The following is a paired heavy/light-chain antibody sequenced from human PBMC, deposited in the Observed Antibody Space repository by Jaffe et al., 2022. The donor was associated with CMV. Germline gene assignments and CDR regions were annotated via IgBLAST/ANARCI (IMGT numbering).Light chain of an antibody. J-gene: IGKJ1*01. CDR3: QHYNSYPWT. Sequence: DIQMTQSPSTLSASVGDRVTITCRASQSISVWLAWYQQKPGKAPKLLIYKASSLETGVPSRFSGGGSGTEFTLTISSLQPDDFATYYCQHYNSYPWTFGQGTKVEIK. CDR2: KAS. V-gene: IGKV1-5*03. CDR1: QSISVW.
Heavy chain of an antibody. CDR3: VREQWRVSGVLDS. J-gene: IGHJ4*02. Sequence: EVRLAESGGGLVQPGGSLRLSCAASGFTFSSFAMNWVRQAPGKGLEWVADISGSSGSIYYADSVKGRFTISRDNSKNTLYLQMDSLRAEDTAIYYCVREQWRVSGVLDSWGQGTLVTVSS. V-gene: IGHV3-23*04. CDR1: GFTFSSFA. D-gene: IGHD6-19*01. CDR2: ISGSSGSI.